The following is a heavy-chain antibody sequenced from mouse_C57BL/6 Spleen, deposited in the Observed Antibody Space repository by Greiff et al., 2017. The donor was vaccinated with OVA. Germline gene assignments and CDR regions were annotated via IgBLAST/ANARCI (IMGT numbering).Heavy chain of an antibody. V-gene: IGHV5-17*01. Sequence: EVKVVESGGGLVKPGGSLKLSCAASGFTFSDYGMHWVRQAPEKGLEWVAYISSGSSTIYYADTVKGRFTISRDNAKNTLFLQMTSLRSEDTAMYYCARGVLRYWGQGTLVTVSA. J-gene: IGHJ3*01. CDR1: GFTFSDYG. D-gene: IGHD1-1*01. CDR3: ARGVLRY. CDR2: ISSGSSTI.